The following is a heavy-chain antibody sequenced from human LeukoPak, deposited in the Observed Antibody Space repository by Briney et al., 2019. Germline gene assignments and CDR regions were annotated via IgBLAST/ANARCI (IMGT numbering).Heavy chain of an antibody. D-gene: IGHD3-10*01. V-gene: IGHV3-11*01. Sequence: GGSLRLSCAASGFTFSDYYMSWIRRAPGKGLEWVSHISSSGSTIYYADSVRGRFTISRDNAKSSLYLQMNSLRAEDTAVYYCARDVRWFGGGYYYYGMDVWGQGTTVTVSS. CDR3: ARDVRWFGGGYYYYGMDV. CDR1: GFTFSDYY. CDR2: ISSSGSTI. J-gene: IGHJ6*02.